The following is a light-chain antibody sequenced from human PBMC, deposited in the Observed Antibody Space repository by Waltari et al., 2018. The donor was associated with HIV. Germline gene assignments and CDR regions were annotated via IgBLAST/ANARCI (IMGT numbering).Light chain of an antibody. CDR1: SSNIGDNP. J-gene: IGLJ2*01. Sequence: QSVLTQPPSASGTPGQRVTISCSGSSSNIGDNPVSWYRQLPGTAPKLLIYTNRQRPSGVLARVSGSKSGTSASLAISGLQSEDEADYYCATWDDNLNGPVFGGGTRLTVL. CDR2: TNR. CDR3: ATWDDNLNGPV. V-gene: IGLV1-44*01.